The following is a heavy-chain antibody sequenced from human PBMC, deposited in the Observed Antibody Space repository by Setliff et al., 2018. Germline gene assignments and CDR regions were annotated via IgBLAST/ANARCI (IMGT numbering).Heavy chain of an antibody. J-gene: IGHJ5*02. Sequence: SETLSLTCTVSGGSISSGSYYWSWIRQPPGKGLEWIGSIYYRGSTYYNPSLKSRVTISVDTSKNQFSLKLSSVTAADTAVYYCARVLNWFDPWGQGTLVTVSS. CDR1: GGSISSGSYY. CDR2: IYYRGST. D-gene: IGHD1-26*01. CDR3: ARVLNWFDP. V-gene: IGHV4-39*07.